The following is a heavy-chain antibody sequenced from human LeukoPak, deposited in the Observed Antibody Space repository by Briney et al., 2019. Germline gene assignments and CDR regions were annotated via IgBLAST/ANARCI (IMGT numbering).Heavy chain of an antibody. CDR1: GGSISGSRRY. CDR3: TRQLSWASDTGDS. V-gene: IGHV4-39*01. D-gene: IGHD2-8*02. Sequence: SETLSLTCNVSGGSISGSRRYWGWVRQPPGGGLEWIGSIRYTGSTYYNPSLQSRLTISVDKSQNQFSLKLKSVTAADTSVDYCTRQLSWASDTGDSWGQGTLVTVSS. CDR2: IRYTGST. J-gene: IGHJ5*01.